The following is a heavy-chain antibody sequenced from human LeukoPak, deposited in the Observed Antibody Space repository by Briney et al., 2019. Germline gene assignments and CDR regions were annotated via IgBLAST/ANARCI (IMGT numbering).Heavy chain of an antibody. V-gene: IGHV1-2*02. D-gene: IGHD4-17*01. CDR2: INPNSGDT. CDR3: ARAIRTTTVTYPDS. Sequence: ASVKVSCKASGYTFTGYYIHWVRQAPGQGLEWMGCINPNSGDTNYAQMFQGRVTMTRDTSISTAYMELSSLRSDDTAVYYCARAIRTTTVTYPDSWGQGTLVTVSS. J-gene: IGHJ4*02. CDR1: GYTFTGYY.